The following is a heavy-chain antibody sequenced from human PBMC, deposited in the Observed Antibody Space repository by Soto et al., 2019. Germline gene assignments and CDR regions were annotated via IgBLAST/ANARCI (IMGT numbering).Heavy chain of an antibody. CDR2: VFSDGTT. CDR3: ARQGECESTSCYGY. Sequence: QLQLQESGPGLVKPSETLSLTCTVSGASISSGSYYWGWVRQPPGKGLEWIANVFSDGTTYYSPSLNSRVTISVDTSKNQFSLRLRSVTTADTAMYYCARQGECESTSCYGYWGQGTLVTVSS. J-gene: IGHJ4*02. D-gene: IGHD2-2*01. CDR1: GASISSGSYY. V-gene: IGHV4-39*01.